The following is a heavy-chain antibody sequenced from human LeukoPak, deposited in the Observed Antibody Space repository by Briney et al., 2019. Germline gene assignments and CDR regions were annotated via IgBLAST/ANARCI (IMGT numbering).Heavy chain of an antibody. V-gene: IGHV4-34*01. CDR2: INHSGST. D-gene: IGHD3-9*01. J-gene: IGHJ6*02. CDR1: GGSLSGYY. CDR3: ARDLRYYDILTGYHATGMDV. Sequence: PSETLSLTCAVYGGSLSGYYWSWIRQPPGKGLEWIGEINHSGSTNYNPSLKSRVTISVDTSKNQFSLKLSSVTAADTAVYYCARDLRYYDILTGYHATGMDVWGQGTTVTVSS.